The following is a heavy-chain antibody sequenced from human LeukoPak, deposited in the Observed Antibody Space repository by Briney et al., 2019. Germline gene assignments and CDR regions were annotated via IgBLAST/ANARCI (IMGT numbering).Heavy chain of an antibody. CDR1: GGTFSSYA. J-gene: IGHJ5*02. V-gene: IGHV1-69*05. D-gene: IGHD6-19*01. CDR2: IIPIFGTA. CDR3: AREHGYSSGWYFVGPSEQESHNWFDP. Sequence: SVKVSCKASGGTFSSYAISWVRQAPGQGLEWMGGIIPIFGTANYAQKFQGRVTITTDESTSTAYMELSSLRSEDTAVYYCAREHGYSSGWYFVGPSEQESHNWFDPWGQGTLVTVSS.